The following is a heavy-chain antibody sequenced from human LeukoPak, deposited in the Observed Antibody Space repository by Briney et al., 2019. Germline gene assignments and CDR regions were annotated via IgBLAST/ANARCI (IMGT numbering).Heavy chain of an antibody. J-gene: IGHJ4*02. Sequence: PGGSLRLSCAASGFTFSSYSMNWIRQPPGKGLEWIGSIYYSGSTYYNPSLKSRVTISVDTSKNQFSLKLSSVTAADTAVYYCARHEYYYGSGTLYWGQGTLVTVSS. D-gene: IGHD3-10*01. CDR1: GFTFSSYS. CDR3: ARHEYYYGSGTLY. CDR2: IYYSGST. V-gene: IGHV4-39*01.